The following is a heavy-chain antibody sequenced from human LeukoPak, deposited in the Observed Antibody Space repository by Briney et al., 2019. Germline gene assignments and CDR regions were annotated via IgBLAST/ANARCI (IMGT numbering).Heavy chain of an antibody. D-gene: IGHD4-17*01. CDR3: ARVKGDNGDYVDFDY. Sequence: GGSLRLSCAASGFTFSSYSMNWVRQAPGKGLEWVSSISSSSSYIYYADSVKGRFTISRDNAKNSLYLQMNSLRAEDTAVYYCARVKGDNGDYVDFDYWGQGTLVTVSS. J-gene: IGHJ4*02. CDR2: ISSSSSYI. CDR1: GFTFSSYS. V-gene: IGHV3-21*01.